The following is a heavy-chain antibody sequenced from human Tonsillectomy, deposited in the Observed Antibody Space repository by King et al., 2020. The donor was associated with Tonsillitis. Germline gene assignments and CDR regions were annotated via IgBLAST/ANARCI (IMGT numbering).Heavy chain of an antibody. V-gene: IGHV3-15*01. Sequence: EVQLVESGGGLVKPGGSLRLSCAVSGFTFSKAWMSWVRQAPGKGLEWVGRIKSKTDDGTTDYVAPVNGRFTISRDDSKNTLYLQMNSLKTEDTAVYYCTTEGGWYNNSLMDYWGQGTLVTVSS. J-gene: IGHJ4*02. CDR3: TTEGGWYNNSLMDY. D-gene: IGHD6-13*01. CDR2: IKSKTDDGTT. CDR1: GFTFSKAW.